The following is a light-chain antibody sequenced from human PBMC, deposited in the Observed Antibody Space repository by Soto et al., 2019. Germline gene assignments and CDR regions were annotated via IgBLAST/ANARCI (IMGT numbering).Light chain of an antibody. V-gene: IGKV3-11*01. Sequence: EIVLTQSPATLSLSPGERATLSCWASQSLSSSLDWYQQKPGQPPRLLVYDASNRATGIPARFSGSGSGTDFTLTISSLEPADFAVYYCPQRSNWPRTFGQGTKVEL. CDR1: QSLSSS. J-gene: IGKJ1*01. CDR3: PQRSNWPRT. CDR2: DAS.